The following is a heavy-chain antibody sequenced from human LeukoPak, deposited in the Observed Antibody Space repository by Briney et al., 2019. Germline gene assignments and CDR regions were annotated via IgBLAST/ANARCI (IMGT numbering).Heavy chain of an antibody. V-gene: IGHV4-31*03. CDR3: ARGGSGSYYSVYYAVDV. CDR2: IYYSGTT. Sequence: SQTLSLTCTVSGGSISSGGNFWSWIRQRPGKGLEWIGFIYYSGTTYSNPSLKMRGAISADTAKNEFSLKPNSLTAADTAVYYCARGGSGSYYSVYYAVDVWGQGTTVTVS. J-gene: IGHJ6*02. CDR1: GGSISSGGNF. D-gene: IGHD1-26*01.